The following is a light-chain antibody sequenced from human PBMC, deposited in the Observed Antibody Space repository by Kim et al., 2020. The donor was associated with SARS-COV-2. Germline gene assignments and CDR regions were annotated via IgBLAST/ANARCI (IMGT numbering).Light chain of an antibody. Sequence: PTINCRSSQSVLYSSNNRNYLAWYQQKPRQPPKLLIYWSSPRQSGVPDRFSGSGSETDFTLTISSLQAVDVAVYFCQQYYRTPLTFGGGTKVDIK. J-gene: IGKJ4*01. CDR3: QQYYRTPLT. V-gene: IGKV4-1*01. CDR2: WSS. CDR1: QSVLYSSNNRNY.